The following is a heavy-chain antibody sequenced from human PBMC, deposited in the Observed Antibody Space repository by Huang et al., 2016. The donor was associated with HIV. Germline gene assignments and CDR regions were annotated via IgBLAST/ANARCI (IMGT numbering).Heavy chain of an antibody. V-gene: IGHV4-30-2*01. CDR1: GASISSGGYS. CDR2: MSHSGST. Sequence: QLRLQESGSGLVKPSQTLSLTCAVSGASISSGGYSWSWIRQPPGKGLEWIGYMSHSGSTYYTPSLKSRVTTAVDKSKNQFALKLNSLTAADTAVYYCARGDYDTRGYYGWFDPWGQGTLVTVSS. CDR3: ARGDYDTRGYYGWFDP. D-gene: IGHD3-22*01. J-gene: IGHJ5*02.